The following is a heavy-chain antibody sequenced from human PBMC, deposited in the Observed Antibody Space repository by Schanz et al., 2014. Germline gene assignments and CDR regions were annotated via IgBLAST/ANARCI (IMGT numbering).Heavy chain of an antibody. V-gene: IGHV3-66*01. D-gene: IGHD4-17*01. CDR1: GFSVGNKY. Sequence: EMQLLESGGGLAQPGGSLRLSCAASGFSVGNKYMNWVRQAPGKGLEWVSFIYIGGNTYYADSVKGRFTISRDNAKNTLYLQMNTLRAEDTAVYYCARKMKLGVYGGKGHDSLDIWGQGTMVTVSS. CDR3: ARKMKLGVYGGKGHDSLDI. J-gene: IGHJ3*02. CDR2: IYIGGNT.